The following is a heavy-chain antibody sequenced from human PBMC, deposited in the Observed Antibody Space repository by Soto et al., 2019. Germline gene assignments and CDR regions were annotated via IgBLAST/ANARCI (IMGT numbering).Heavy chain of an antibody. D-gene: IGHD5-18*01. CDR3: ARTLYSYGPRFDY. J-gene: IGHJ4*02. CDR2: IYYSGST. V-gene: IGHV4-59*01. CDR1: GGSISSYY. Sequence: PSETLSLTCTVYGGSISSYYWSWIRQPPGKGLEWIGYIYYSGSTNYNPSLKSRVTISVDTSKNQFSLKLSSVTAADTAVYYCARTLYSYGPRFDYWGQGTLVTVS.